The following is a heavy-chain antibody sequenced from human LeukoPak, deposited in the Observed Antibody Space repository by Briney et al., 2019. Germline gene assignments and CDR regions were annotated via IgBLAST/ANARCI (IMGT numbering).Heavy chain of an antibody. D-gene: IGHD1-26*01. V-gene: IGHV1-8*03. CDR3: ARAWAPILRGSFKWGYYMDV. Sequence: GASVKVSCKASGYTFTSYDINWVRQATGQGLEWMGWMNPNSGNTGYAQKFQGRVTITRNTSISTAYMELSSLRSEDTAVYYCARAWAPILRGSFKWGYYMDVWGKGTTVTVSS. CDR1: GYTFTSYD. CDR2: MNPNSGNT. J-gene: IGHJ6*03.